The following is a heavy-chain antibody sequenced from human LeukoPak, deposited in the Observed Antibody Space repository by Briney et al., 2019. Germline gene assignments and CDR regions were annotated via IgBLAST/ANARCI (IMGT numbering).Heavy chain of an antibody. CDR3: ARYENSRKAFDI. CDR1: GYTFTGYY. D-gene: IGHD1-14*01. Sequence: ASVKVSCKASGYTFTGYYMHWVRQAPGQGLEWMGWINSNNGGTKYAQKFQGRVTMTRDTSISTAYMELSRLISDDTAVYYCARYENSRKAFDIWGQGTVVTVSA. J-gene: IGHJ3*02. CDR2: INSNNGGT. V-gene: IGHV1-2*02.